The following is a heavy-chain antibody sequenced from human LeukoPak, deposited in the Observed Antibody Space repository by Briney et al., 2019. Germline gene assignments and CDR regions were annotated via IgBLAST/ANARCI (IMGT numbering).Heavy chain of an antibody. D-gene: IGHD4-23*01. CDR2: IKEDGSEI. CDR3: ARDRGYSTFDY. V-gene: IGHV3-7*01. Sequence: GGSLRLSCAASAFTFSNYWMSWVRQAPGKGLEWVANIKEDGSEINYVDSVKGRFTISRDNVKNSLYLQMNSLRGDDTAVYYCARDRGYSTFDYWGQGTLVTVSS. J-gene: IGHJ4*02. CDR1: AFTFSNYW.